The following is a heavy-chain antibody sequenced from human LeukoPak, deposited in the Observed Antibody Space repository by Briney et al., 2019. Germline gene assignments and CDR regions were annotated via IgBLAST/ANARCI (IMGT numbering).Heavy chain of an antibody. CDR2: INPNSGGT. CDR3: ARVVPGPTVTTGVDY. V-gene: IGHV1-2*02. D-gene: IGHD4-17*01. J-gene: IGHJ4*02. Sequence: ASVKVSCKASGYTFTGYYMHWVRQAPGQGLEWMGWINPNSGGTNSAQKLQGRVTMTTDTSTSTAYMELRSLRSDDTAVYYCARVVPGPTVTTGVDYWGQGTLVTVSS. CDR1: GYTFTGYY.